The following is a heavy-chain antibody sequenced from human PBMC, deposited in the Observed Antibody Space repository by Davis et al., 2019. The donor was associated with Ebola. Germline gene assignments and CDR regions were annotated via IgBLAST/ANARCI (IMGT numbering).Heavy chain of an antibody. J-gene: IGHJ6*02. CDR3: ARGRKWERYYYYYGMDV. V-gene: IGHV3-48*02. Sequence: GESLKPPCAASGVTFSSYSMNWVRQAPGTGLEWNSYITSSGSTIYYADSVKGRFTISRDNAKNSLYLQMNSLRDEDSAVYYCARGRKWERYYYYYGMDVWGQGTTVTVSS. CDR1: GVTFSSYS. D-gene: IGHD1-26*01. CDR2: ITSSGSTI.